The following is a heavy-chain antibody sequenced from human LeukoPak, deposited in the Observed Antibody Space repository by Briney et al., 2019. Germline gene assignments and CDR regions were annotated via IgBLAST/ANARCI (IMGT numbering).Heavy chain of an antibody. CDR2: IDPDGSTT. D-gene: IGHD2-8*02. CDR3: TRVQAGRSGLMDV. CDR1: GFTLSDYW. V-gene: IGHV3-74*01. Sequence: GGSLRLSCAASGFTLSDYWMHSVRQVPGEGLVWVSRIDPDGSTTNYADSVKGRFTTSRDNAKNTLYLQMNSLRAEDTALYYCTRVQAGRSGLMDVWGRGTTVTVSS. J-gene: IGHJ6*02.